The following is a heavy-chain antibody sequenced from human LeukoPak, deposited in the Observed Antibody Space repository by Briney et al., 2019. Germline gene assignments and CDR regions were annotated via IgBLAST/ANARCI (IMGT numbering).Heavy chain of an antibody. CDR3: AAVAGLGNAFDI. V-gene: IGHV1-2*02. D-gene: IGHD6-19*01. CDR1: GYTFTGYY. CDR2: INPNSGGT. Sequence: GASVKVSCKASGYTFTGYYMHWVRQAPGQGLEWMGWINPNSGGTNYAQKFQGRVTMTRDTSISTAYMELSRLRSDDTAVYCCAAVAGLGNAFDIWGQGTMVTVSS. J-gene: IGHJ3*02.